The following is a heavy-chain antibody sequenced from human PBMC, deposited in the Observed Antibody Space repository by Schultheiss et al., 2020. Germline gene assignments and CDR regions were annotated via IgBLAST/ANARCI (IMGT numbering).Heavy chain of an antibody. Sequence: SQTLSLTCAVYGGSFSDYYWSWIRQPPGKGLQWIGEINHSGSTSYNPSLKSRVIISVDKSKNQFSLKLSSVTAADTAVYYCARIVSGSYRYYGMDVWGQGTTVTVSS. D-gene: IGHD1-26*01. CDR3: ARIVSGSYRYYGMDV. CDR1: GGSFSDYY. V-gene: IGHV4-34*01. CDR2: INHSGST. J-gene: IGHJ6*02.